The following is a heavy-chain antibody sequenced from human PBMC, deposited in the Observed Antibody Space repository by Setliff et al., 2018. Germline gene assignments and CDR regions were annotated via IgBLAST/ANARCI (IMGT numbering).Heavy chain of an antibody. CDR1: GYRFTSYG. Sequence: GASVKVSCKASGYRFTSYGISWVRQAPGQGLEWMGWISAYNDNKNYAQKFQGRVTMTTDTSTTTAYMELRSLRADDTAVYYCARDGGGYCATTSCFHFDYWGQGTQVTVSS. J-gene: IGHJ4*02. D-gene: IGHD2-15*01. CDR3: ARDGGGYCATTSCFHFDY. CDR2: ISAYNDNK. V-gene: IGHV1-18*01.